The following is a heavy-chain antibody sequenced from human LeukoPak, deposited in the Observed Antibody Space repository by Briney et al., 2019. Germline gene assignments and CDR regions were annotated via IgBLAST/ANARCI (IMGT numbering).Heavy chain of an antibody. CDR2: INPDGSTT. CDR1: GYIFSNYW. Sequence: GGSLRLSCAASGYIFSNYWMHWVRQAPGKGLVWVSRINPDGSTTSYADSVKGRFTISRDNAKNTLYLQMNSLRAEDTAVYYCARDFYYDSSGYHYYYYGMDVWGQGTTVTVSS. CDR3: ARDFYYDSSGYHYYYYGMDV. D-gene: IGHD3-22*01. V-gene: IGHV3-74*01. J-gene: IGHJ6*02.